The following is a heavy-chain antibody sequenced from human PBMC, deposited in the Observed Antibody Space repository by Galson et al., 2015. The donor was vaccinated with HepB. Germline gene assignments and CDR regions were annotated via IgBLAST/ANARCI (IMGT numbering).Heavy chain of an antibody. Sequence: SGAEVKKPGESLKISCKGSGYSFTSYWIGWVRQMPGKGLEWMGIIYPGDSDTRYSPSFQGQVTISADKSISTAYLQWSSLKASDTAMYYCARSERSGCSSTSCYSRYWGQGTLVTVSS. CDR1: GYSFTSYW. V-gene: IGHV5-51*01. J-gene: IGHJ4*02. D-gene: IGHD2-2*01. CDR2: IYPGDSDT. CDR3: ARSERSGCSSTSCYSRY.